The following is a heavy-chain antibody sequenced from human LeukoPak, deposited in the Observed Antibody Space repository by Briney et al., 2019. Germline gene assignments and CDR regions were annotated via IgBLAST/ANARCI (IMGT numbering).Heavy chain of an antibody. CDR3: ASASSGYYLSPFDY. CDR1: GGTFSSYA. CDR2: IIPIFGTA. Sequence: ASVKVSCKASGGTFSSYAISWVRQAPGQGLEWMGGIIPIFGTANYAQKFQGRVTITADESTSTAYMELSSLRSEDTAVYYCASASSGYYLSPFDYWGQGTLVTVSS. V-gene: IGHV1-69*13. J-gene: IGHJ4*02. D-gene: IGHD3-22*01.